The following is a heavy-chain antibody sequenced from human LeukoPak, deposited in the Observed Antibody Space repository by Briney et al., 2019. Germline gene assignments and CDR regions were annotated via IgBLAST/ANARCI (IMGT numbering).Heavy chain of an antibody. Sequence: GGSLRLSCAASGFTFSSYAMSWVRQAPGKGLEWVANIKQDGSEKYYVDSVKGRFTISRDNAKNSLYLQMNSLRAEDTAVYYCARDTMIFRNYYGLDVWGQGTTVTVSS. J-gene: IGHJ6*02. D-gene: IGHD3/OR15-3a*01. CDR3: ARDTMIFRNYYGLDV. CDR1: GFTFSSYA. V-gene: IGHV3-7*03. CDR2: IKQDGSEK.